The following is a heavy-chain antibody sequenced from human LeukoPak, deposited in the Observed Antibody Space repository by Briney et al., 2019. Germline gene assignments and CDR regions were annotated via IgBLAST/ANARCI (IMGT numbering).Heavy chain of an antibody. J-gene: IGHJ4*02. Sequence: ASVKVSCKASGYTFTSYYMHWVRQAPAQGLEWMGIINPSGGSTSYAQKFQGRVTMTRDTSTSTVYMELSSLRSEDTAVYYCARSIAAAGTLYWGQGTLVTVSS. D-gene: IGHD6-13*01. V-gene: IGHV1-46*01. CDR2: INPSGGST. CDR1: GYTFTSYY. CDR3: ARSIAAAGTLY.